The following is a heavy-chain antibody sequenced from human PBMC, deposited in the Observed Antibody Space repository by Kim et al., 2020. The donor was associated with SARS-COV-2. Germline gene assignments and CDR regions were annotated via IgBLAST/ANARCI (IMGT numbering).Heavy chain of an antibody. CDR1: GFTFSSYG. J-gene: IGHJ6*02. D-gene: IGHD3-10*01. Sequence: GGSLRLSCAVSGFTFSSYGMYWVRQAPGKGLEWVAVISYDGSTKYYADSVKGRFTISRDNSKNTLYLQMNSLTAEDTAVYYCAKESGSGSYYVWTYYYYVFDVWGQGTLVTVSS. CDR2: ISYDGSTK. CDR3: AKESGSGSYYVWTYYYYVFDV. V-gene: IGHV3-30*18.